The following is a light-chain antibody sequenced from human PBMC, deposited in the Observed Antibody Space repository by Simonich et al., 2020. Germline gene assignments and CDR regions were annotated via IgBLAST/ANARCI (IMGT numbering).Light chain of an antibody. CDR1: SSDVGGYHY. J-gene: IGLJ3*02. CDR3: CSYAGSYTWV. CDR2: DVS. Sequence: QSALTQPASVSGSPGQSITISCTETSSDVGGYHYVSWYQQHPGKAPKLMIYDVSKRPSGVPDRFSGSKSGNTASLTISGLQAEDEADYYCCSYAGSYTWVFGGGTKLTVL. V-gene: IGLV2-11*01.